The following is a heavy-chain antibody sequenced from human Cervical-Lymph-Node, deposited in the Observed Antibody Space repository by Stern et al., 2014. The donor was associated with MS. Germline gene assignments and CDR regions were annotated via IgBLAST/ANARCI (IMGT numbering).Heavy chain of an antibody. J-gene: IGHJ4*02. D-gene: IGHD6-19*01. CDR3: VSWKTPQQGLPMHNQYYYDN. CDR1: GFSFSTYW. CDR2: ISGDGTST. V-gene: IGHV3-74*02. Sequence: EVQLVESGGGPAQPGGSLRLFCEVSGFSFSTYWMHWVRQVPGKGLVWVSRISGDGTSTSCADFAKGRFTISRDNAKNTLYLQMNSLRADDTAVYYCVSWKTPQQGLPMHNQYYYDNWGQGTLVTVSS.